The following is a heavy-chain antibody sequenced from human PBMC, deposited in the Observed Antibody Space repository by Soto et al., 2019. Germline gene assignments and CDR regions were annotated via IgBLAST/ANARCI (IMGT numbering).Heavy chain of an antibody. CDR2: MYFGGSF. CDR1: GAPAVNGN. Sequence: PSGTLSPPSPSLGAPAVNGNWGGFRRPPGKGLEWIGFMYFGGSFNYNPSLTSRVTISVETSRNQFSMKLTSVTAADTAVYYCARSYYDSTGFAVDPWGQGTLVTVSS. D-gene: IGHD3-22*01. J-gene: IGHJ5*02. CDR3: ARSYYDSTGFAVDP. V-gene: IGHV4-59*02.